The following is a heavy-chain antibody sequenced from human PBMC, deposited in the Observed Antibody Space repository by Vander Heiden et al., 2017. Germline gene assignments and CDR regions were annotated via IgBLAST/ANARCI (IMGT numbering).Heavy chain of an antibody. J-gene: IGHJ4*02. Sequence: EVQLLESGGGLGQPGGSLRLSCAASGFTFGGHAMNWVRQVPGKGLEWVSTVSGSGRHTYYADSVKGRFTISRDNSKNTLYLQMNNLRAEDTALYHGTKDLPGYYRPSDYWGQGTMVTVSS. CDR3: TKDLPGYYRPSDY. V-gene: IGHV3-23*01. D-gene: IGHD3-9*01. CDR1: GFTFGGHA. CDR2: VSGSGRHT.